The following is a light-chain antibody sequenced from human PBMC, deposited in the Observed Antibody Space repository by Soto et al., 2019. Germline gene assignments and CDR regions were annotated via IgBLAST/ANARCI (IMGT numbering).Light chain of an antibody. CDR2: GAS. CDR3: QQYTNWPYT. V-gene: IGKV3-15*01. Sequence: EIVMTQSPATLSVSPGERASLSCRASQSVGSNLAWYQQTAGQAPRLLIYGASTRATGIPARFRGSGSGTEFTLTLSSLQSEDFAVYSCQQYTNWPYTFGQGTKLEIK. CDR1: QSVGSN. J-gene: IGKJ2*01.